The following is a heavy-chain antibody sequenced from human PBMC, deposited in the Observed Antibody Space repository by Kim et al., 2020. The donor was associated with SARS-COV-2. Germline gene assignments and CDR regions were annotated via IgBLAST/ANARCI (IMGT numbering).Heavy chain of an antibody. J-gene: IGHJ6*02. D-gene: IGHD3-3*01. V-gene: IGHV1-69*01. CDR3: ARYEAVGMDV. Sequence: TGNYAKKCQGRVTITADESTSTAYMELSSLRSEDTAVYYCARYEAVGMDVWGQGTTVTVSS. CDR2: TG.